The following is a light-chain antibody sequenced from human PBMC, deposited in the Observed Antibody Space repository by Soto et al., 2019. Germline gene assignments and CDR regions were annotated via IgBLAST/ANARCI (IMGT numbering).Light chain of an antibody. Sequence: QSALTQPPSASGSPGQSVTITCSGTSSDVGEENYVSWYQQHPGKVPKLILYEVSKRPSGVPDRFSGSRSATSASLTITGLQAEDEADYYCQSYDRSLSGSFFGTGTKVTVL. CDR2: EVS. V-gene: IGLV2-8*01. J-gene: IGLJ1*01. CDR3: QSYDRSLSGSF. CDR1: SSDVGEENY.